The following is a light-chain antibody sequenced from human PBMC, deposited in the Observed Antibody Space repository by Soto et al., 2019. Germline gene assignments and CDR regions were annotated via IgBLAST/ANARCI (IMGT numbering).Light chain of an antibody. CDR1: SSNIGSNT. CDR2: SNY. CDR3: AAWDDSLNGVV. V-gene: IGLV1-44*01. J-gene: IGLJ2*01. Sequence: QAVVTQPPSASGTPGQRVTISCSGSSSNIGSNTVSWYQQLPGTAPKLLIYSNYERPSGVPDRFSGYRSGTSASLAISGLQSEDEADYYCAAWDDSLNGVVFGGGTKLTVL.